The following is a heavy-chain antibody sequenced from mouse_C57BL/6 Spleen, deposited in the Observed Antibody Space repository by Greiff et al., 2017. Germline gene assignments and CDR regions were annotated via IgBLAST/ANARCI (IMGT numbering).Heavy chain of an antibody. Sequence: EVQLQQPGAELVRPGASVKLSCTASGFNIKDDYMHWVKQRPEQGLEWIGWIDPENGDTEYASKFQGKATITADTSSNTAYLQLSSLTSEDTAVYYGTKHYDYGGAYWGQGTLVTVSA. CDR3: TKHYDYGGAY. D-gene: IGHD2-4*01. CDR1: GFNIKDDY. V-gene: IGHV14-4*01. J-gene: IGHJ3*01. CDR2: IDPENGDT.